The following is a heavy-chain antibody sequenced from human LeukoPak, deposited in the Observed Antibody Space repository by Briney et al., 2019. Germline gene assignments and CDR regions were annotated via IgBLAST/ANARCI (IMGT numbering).Heavy chain of an antibody. J-gene: IGHJ4*02. CDR1: GYTFTGYY. CDR3: AKGVSILLWFGELQY. Sequence: ASVKVSCKASGYTFTGYYMHWVRQAPGQGLEWMGWINPNSGGTNYEQKFQGRVTMTRDTSIRTAYMELSRLRSDDTAVYYCAKGVSILLWFGELQYWGQGTLVTVSS. CDR2: INPNSGGT. V-gene: IGHV1-2*02. D-gene: IGHD3-10*01.